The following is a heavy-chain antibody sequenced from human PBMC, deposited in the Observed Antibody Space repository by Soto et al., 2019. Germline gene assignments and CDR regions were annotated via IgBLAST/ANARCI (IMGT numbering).Heavy chain of an antibody. CDR3: ARAKSSSWQNFDY. J-gene: IGHJ4*02. Sequence: QVQLVESGGGVVQPGRSLRLSCAASEFTFSRYTMHWIRQAPGKGLEWVAVISDDGSQKYHTDSVKGRFTISRDNCKNTLFLEMNGMRSEDTAGYYWARAKSSSWQNFDYWGQGTLVTVSS. CDR2: ISDDGSQK. D-gene: IGHD6-13*01. V-gene: IGHV3-30-3*01. CDR1: EFTFSRYT.